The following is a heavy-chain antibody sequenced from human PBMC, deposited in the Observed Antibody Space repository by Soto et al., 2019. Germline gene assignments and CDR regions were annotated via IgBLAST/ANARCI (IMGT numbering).Heavy chain of an antibody. CDR2: IKQDGSEK. J-gene: IGHJ3*02. Sequence: GESLKISCAASGFTFSSYWMSWVRQAPGKGLEWVANIKQDGSEKYYVDSEKGRFTISRDNAKNSLYLQMNSLRAEDTGVYYCARSRGIGEAFDIWGKGTMVTVSS. CDR3: ARSRGIGEAFDI. D-gene: IGHD3-16*01. CDR1: GFTFSSYW. V-gene: IGHV3-7*03.